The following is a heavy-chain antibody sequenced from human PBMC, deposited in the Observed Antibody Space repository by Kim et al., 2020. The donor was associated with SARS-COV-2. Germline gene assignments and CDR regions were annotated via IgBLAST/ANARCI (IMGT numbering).Heavy chain of an antibody. CDR3: AREPEITFGGVIARYYYYGMDV. D-gene: IGHD3-16*02. CDR2: INAGNGNT. J-gene: IGHJ6*02. Sequence: ASVKVSCKASGYTFTSYAMHWVRQAPGQRLEWMGWINAGNGNTKYSQKFQGRVTITRDTSASTAYMELSSLRSEDTAVYYCAREPEITFGGVIARYYYYGMDVWGQGTTVTVSS. V-gene: IGHV1-3*01. CDR1: GYTFTSYA.